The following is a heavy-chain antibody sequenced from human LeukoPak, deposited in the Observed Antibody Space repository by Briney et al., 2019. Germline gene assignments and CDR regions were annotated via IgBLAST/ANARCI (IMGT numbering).Heavy chain of an antibody. V-gene: IGHV4-39*02. Sequence: PSETLSLTCTVSGGSISSSSYYWGWIRQPPGKGLEWIGSIRYSGSPYYNPSLKSRVTISVDTSKNHFSLKLSSVTAADTAVYYCARPPDGSGSYFDYWGQGTLVTVSS. CDR2: IRYSGSP. D-gene: IGHD1-26*01. CDR1: GGSISSSSYY. CDR3: ARPPDGSGSYFDY. J-gene: IGHJ4*02.